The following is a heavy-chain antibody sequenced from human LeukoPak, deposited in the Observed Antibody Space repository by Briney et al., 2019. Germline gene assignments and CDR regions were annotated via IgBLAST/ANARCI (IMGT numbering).Heavy chain of an antibody. CDR1: GGSISSGGYY. CDR2: IYYSGST. V-gene: IGHV4-31*03. J-gene: IGHJ5*02. D-gene: IGHD5-24*01. CDR3: ARDYKSRNWFDP. Sequence: PSQSLSLTCTVSGGSISSGGYYWSSIRQHPGRGLEWIDYIYYSGSTDYTPSLKSRVTISVDTSKNQFSLKLSSVTAADTAVYYCARDYKSRNWFDPWGQGTLVTVSS.